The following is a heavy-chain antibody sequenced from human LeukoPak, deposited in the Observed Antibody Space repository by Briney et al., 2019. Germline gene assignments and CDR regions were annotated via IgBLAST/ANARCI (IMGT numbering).Heavy chain of an antibody. CDR1: GFTFDDYT. Sequence: PGGSLRLSCAASGFTFDDYTMNWVRQAPGKGLEWVSSISSSSSYIYYADSVKGRFTISRDNAKNSLYLQMNSLRAEDTAVYYCARQDAMAFWGQGTLVTVSS. CDR2: ISSSSSYI. J-gene: IGHJ4*02. V-gene: IGHV3-21*01. CDR3: ARQDAMAF. D-gene: IGHD2-2*01.